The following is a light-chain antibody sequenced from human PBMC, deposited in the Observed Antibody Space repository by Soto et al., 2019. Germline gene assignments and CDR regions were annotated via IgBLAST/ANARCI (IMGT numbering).Light chain of an antibody. V-gene: IGKV1-39*01. Sequence: DIQMTQSPSSLSASVGDRVTITCRASQRISNYLNWYRHKPGKAPRLLIYAASSLQSGVPSRFSGSGYGTDFTLTISSLQPEDFATYYCQQSYSTLDYTFGQGTKVEIK. CDR2: AAS. CDR1: QRISNY. CDR3: QQSYSTLDYT. J-gene: IGKJ2*01.